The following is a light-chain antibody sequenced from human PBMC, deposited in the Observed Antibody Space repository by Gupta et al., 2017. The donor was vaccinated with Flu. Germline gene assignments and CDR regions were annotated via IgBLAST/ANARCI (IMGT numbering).Light chain of an antibody. CDR2: GAY. V-gene: IGKV3-20*01. J-gene: IGKJ1*01. CDR3: QQYGTSPPWT. Sequence: RATPSCRASQSVNNNYLAWYQQNPGQAPRLLIYGAYSRATGSPDRFSGSGSGTDFTLTISRLEPEDFAVYYCQQYGTSPPWTFGQGTKVELK. CDR1: QSVNNNY.